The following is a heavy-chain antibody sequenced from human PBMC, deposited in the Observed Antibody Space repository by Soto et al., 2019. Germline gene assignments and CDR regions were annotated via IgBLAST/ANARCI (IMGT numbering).Heavy chain of an antibody. Sequence: ASVKVSCKASGGTFSSYAISWVRQAPGQGLEWMGGIIPIFGTANYAQKFQGRVTITADESTSTAYMELSSLRSEDTAVYYCARDVYCSGGSCYPYWGQGTLVTVSS. J-gene: IGHJ4*02. CDR3: ARDVYCSGGSCYPY. CDR2: IIPIFGTA. CDR1: GGTFSSYA. D-gene: IGHD2-15*01. V-gene: IGHV1-69*13.